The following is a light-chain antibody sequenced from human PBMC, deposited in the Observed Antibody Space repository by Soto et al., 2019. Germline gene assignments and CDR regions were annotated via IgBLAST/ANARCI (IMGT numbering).Light chain of an antibody. V-gene: IGKV3-11*01. CDR3: QQRYIWPPIT. CDR2: DAS. J-gene: IGKJ5*01. Sequence: EIVLTQSPATLSLSPGERATLSCRASQSVNSYLAWYQQKPGQAPRLLIYDASNRATGIPARFNGSGSGTDFTLTISSLEPEDFAVYYCQQRYIWPPITFGQGTRLGIK. CDR1: QSVNSY.